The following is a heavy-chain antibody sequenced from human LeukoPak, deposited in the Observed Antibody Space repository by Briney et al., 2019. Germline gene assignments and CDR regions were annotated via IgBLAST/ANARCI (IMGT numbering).Heavy chain of an antibody. D-gene: IGHD3-10*01. V-gene: IGHV5-51*01. CDR3: ARTTYYYGSGSYNWFDP. Sequence: GESLKISCKGSGYSFTSYWIGWVRQMPGKGLEWMGIICPGDSDTRYNPSFQGQVTISADKSISTAYLQWSSLKASDTAMYYCARTTYYYGSGSYNWFDPWGQGTLVTVSS. J-gene: IGHJ5*02. CDR2: ICPGDSDT. CDR1: GYSFTSYW.